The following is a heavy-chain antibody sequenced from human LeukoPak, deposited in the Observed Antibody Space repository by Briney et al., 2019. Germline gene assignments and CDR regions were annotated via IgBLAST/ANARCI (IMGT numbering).Heavy chain of an antibody. CDR2: INSDGSST. Sequence: GGSLRLSCAASGFTFSSYWMHWVRHAPGKGLVWVSRINSDGSSTSYADSVKGRFTISRDNAKNTLYLQMNSLRAEDTAVYYCAREIQDNVVVVAATAFDIWGQGTMVTVSS. D-gene: IGHD2-15*01. V-gene: IGHV3-74*01. CDR3: AREIQDNVVVVAATAFDI. CDR1: GFTFSSYW. J-gene: IGHJ3*02.